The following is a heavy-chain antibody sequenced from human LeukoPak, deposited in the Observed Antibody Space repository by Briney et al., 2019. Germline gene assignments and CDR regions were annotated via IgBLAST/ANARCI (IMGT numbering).Heavy chain of an antibody. Sequence: GGSLRLSCAASKFTFSDYNMNWVRQAPGEGLEWVSSISGGSNYIYYADSVKGRFTISRDNAKNSLNLQMNSLRADDTAVYYCAVYCSGGCYSGLVWGQGTLVTVSS. CDR1: KFTFSDYN. CDR2: ISGGSNYI. V-gene: IGHV3-21*01. CDR3: AVYCSGGCYSGLV. D-gene: IGHD2-21*02. J-gene: IGHJ4*02.